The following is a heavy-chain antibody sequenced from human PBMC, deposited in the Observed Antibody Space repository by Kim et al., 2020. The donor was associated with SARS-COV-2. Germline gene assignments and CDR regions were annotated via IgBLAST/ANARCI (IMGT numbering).Heavy chain of an antibody. CDR1: GFTFDDYA. Sequence: GGSLRLSCAASGFTFDDYAMHWVRQAPGKGLEWVSGISWNSGSIGYADSVKGRFTISRDNAKNSLYLQMNSLRAEDTALYYCAKSSWFDPWGQGTLVTVSS. V-gene: IGHV3-9*01. CDR3: AKSSWFDP. CDR2: ISWNSGSI. J-gene: IGHJ5*02. D-gene: IGHD6-6*01.